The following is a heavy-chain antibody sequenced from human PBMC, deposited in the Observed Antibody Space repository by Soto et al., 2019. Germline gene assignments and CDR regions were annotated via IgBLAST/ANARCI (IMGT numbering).Heavy chain of an antibody. J-gene: IGHJ5*02. D-gene: IGHD3-10*01. CDR2: VYHSGGV. V-gene: IGHV4-59*01. CDR1: GVSLTGYH. Sequence: PSETLSLTCNVSGVSLTGYHWNWIRQPPGKTPEWIGFVYHSGGVSYNPSLKGRASISVDRSKNQFSLRLSSVTASDTAVYYCARRLNLGSFDHWGQGTLVTVSS. CDR3: ARRLNLGSFDH.